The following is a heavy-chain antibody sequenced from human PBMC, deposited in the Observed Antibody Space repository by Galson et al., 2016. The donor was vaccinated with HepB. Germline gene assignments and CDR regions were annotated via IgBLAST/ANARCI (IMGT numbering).Heavy chain of an antibody. J-gene: IGHJ4*02. CDR2: IIPIFGTA. V-gene: IGHV1-69*01. D-gene: IGHD1-26*01. CDR3: AREISGNYYVYFDF. Sequence: PGQAPEWMGVIIPIFGTANYAQKSQGRVTISADESTSTAFMALRSLMSEDTAVYYCAREISGNYYVYFDFWGQGTLVTVSS.